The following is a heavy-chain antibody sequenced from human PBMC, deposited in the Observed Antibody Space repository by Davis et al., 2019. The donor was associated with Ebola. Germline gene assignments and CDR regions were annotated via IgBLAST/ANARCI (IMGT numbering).Heavy chain of an antibody. J-gene: IGHJ6*02. D-gene: IGHD2-21*01. CDR3: AREPLLLVYYYGTDV. Sequence: AASVKVSCKASGYTFTNYYMHWVRQAPGQGLEWMGMINPNDGRTIYAQKFQGRVTVTRDTSTTTVYMDLSSLRDEDTAVYYCAREPLLLVYYYGTDVWGQGTTVTVSS. V-gene: IGHV1-46*01. CDR1: GYTFTNYY. CDR2: INPNDGRT.